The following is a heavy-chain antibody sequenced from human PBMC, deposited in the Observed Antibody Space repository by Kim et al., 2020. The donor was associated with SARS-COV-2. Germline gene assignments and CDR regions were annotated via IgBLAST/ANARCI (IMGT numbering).Heavy chain of an antibody. CDR2: INHSGST. D-gene: IGHD5-12*01. CDR3: ARAHRGDGYNYVSYYYYG. V-gene: IGHV4-34*01. J-gene: IGHJ6*01. Sequence: SETLSLTCAVYGGSFSGYYWSWIRQPPGKGLEWIGEINHSGSTNYNPSLKSRVTISVDTSKNQFSLKLSSVTAADTAVYYCARAHRGDGYNYVSYYYYG. CDR1: GGSFSGYY.